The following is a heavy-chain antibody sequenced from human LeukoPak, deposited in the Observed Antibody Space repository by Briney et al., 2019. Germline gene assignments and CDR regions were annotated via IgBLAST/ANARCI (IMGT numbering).Heavy chain of an antibody. V-gene: IGHV3-21*01. CDR2: ISSSSSYI. CDR1: GFTFSSYS. CDR3: ARVGYSSGPRSNIVVGAADY. Sequence: PGGSLRLSCAASGFTFSSYSMNWVRQAPGKGLEWVSSISSSSSYIYYADSVKGRFTISRDNAKNSLYLQMNSLRAEDTAVYYCARVGYSSGPRSNIVVGAADYWGQGTLVTVSS. J-gene: IGHJ4*02. D-gene: IGHD6-19*01.